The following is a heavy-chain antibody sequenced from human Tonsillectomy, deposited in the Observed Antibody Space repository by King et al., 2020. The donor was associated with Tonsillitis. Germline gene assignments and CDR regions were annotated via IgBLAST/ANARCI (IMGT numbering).Heavy chain of an antibody. CDR1: GYTFTDYD. CDR3: GRDPPGSNSYYDS. J-gene: IGHJ4*02. Sequence: QLVQSGTEVKEPGASVKVSCKAFGYTFTDYDIHWVRQAPGQGLEWMGWINPDNGDTKYAQNFQGRVTMTRDTSISTVYMDLSSLISDDTAVFYCGRDPPGSNSYYDSWGQGTLVTVSS. CDR2: INPDNGDT. V-gene: IGHV1-2*02. D-gene: IGHD1-1*01.